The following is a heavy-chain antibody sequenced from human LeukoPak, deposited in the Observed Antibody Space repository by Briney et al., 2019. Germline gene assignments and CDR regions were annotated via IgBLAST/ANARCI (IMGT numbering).Heavy chain of an antibody. Sequence: SETLSLTCAVYGGSFNGYYWTWIRQPPGKGLEWLGEINHSDNTNYNPSLKSRVMMSIDTSKKHFALKLTSVTAADTAVYYCARIVKRWLQSHYYYYMDVWDKGTTVTVSS. V-gene: IGHV4-34*01. CDR2: INHSDNT. CDR3: ARIVKRWLQSHYYYYMDV. D-gene: IGHD5-24*01. J-gene: IGHJ6*03. CDR1: GGSFNGYY.